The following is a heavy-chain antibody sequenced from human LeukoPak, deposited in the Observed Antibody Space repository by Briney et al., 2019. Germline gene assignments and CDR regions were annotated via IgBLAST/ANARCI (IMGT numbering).Heavy chain of an antibody. D-gene: IGHD3-3*01. V-gene: IGHV3-23*01. CDR1: GFTFSSYA. CDR3: AKHYDFWSGYPTSTYFDY. J-gene: IGHJ4*02. Sequence: GGSLRLSCAAYGFTFSSYAMSWVRQAPGKGLEWVSAISGSGGSTYYADSVKGRFTISRDNSKHTLYLQMNSLRAEDTAVYYCAKHYDFWSGYPTSTYFDYWGQGTLVTVSS. CDR2: ISGSGGST.